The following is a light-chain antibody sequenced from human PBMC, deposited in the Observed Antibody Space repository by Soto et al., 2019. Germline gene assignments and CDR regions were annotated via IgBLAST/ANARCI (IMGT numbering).Light chain of an antibody. V-gene: IGLV2-23*02. J-gene: IGLJ2*01. CDR2: EVT. CDR1: SSDVGSHNF. Sequence: QSALTQPASVCGSPGQSITISCTGTSSDVGSHNFVSWYQQRPGKAPKLMIFEVTKRPSGVSSRFSASKSGNTASLTISGVQAEDEADYYCCSYAGTTTWVFGGGTKLTVL. CDR3: CSYAGTTTWV.